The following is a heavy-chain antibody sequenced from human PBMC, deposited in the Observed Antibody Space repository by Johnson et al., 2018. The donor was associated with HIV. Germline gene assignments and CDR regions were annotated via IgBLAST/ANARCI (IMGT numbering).Heavy chain of an antibody. CDR2: INWNGGST. CDR1: EFTFDDYG. V-gene: IGHV3-20*04. Sequence: VQLVESGGGVVQPGRSLRLSCAASEFTFDDYGMSWVRQAPGKGLEWVSGINWNGGSTGYADSVKGRFTISRDNAKNSLYLQMNSLRAEDTAVYYCARVLGGGITGTTGDAFDIWGQGTMVTVSS. J-gene: IGHJ3*02. D-gene: IGHD1-7*01. CDR3: ARVLGGGITGTTGDAFDI.